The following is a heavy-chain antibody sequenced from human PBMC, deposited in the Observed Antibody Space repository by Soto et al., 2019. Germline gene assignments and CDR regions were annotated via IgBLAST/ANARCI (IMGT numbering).Heavy chain of an antibody. CDR1: GFTFSSYS. J-gene: IGHJ4*02. D-gene: IGHD3-3*01. CDR3: ARESGRCEWYFDY. Sequence: EVQLVESGGGLVQPGGSLRLSCAASGFTFSSYSMNWVRQAPGKGLEWVSYISSSSSTIYYADSVKGRFTISRDNAKNSLYLQMNRLRAEDTAVYYCARESGRCEWYFDYWGQGTLVTVSS. CDR2: ISSSSSTI. V-gene: IGHV3-48*01.